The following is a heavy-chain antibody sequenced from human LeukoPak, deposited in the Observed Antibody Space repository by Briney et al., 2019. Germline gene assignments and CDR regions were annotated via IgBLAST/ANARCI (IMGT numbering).Heavy chain of an antibody. CDR3: ARDDSGSYHQLGV. J-gene: IGHJ6*02. D-gene: IGHD1-26*01. Sequence: SETLSLTCTVSGDSISSGDYYWSWIRQHPGTGLEWIGYIYYSGSTYYNPSLKSRVTISVDTSKNQFSLKLSSVTAADTAVYYCARDDSGSYHQLGVWGQGTTVTVSS. CDR1: GDSISSGDYY. CDR2: IYYSGST. V-gene: IGHV4-31*03.